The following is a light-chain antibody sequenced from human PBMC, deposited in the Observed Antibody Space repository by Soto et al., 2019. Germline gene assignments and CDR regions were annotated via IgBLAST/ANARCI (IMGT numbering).Light chain of an antibody. CDR2: KAS. Sequence: DIHLTQSPSTLSASVGDRVTITCRASQTIITWLAWYQQKPGKAPQLLISKASNLESGVPSRFSGSGSGTEFTLTINSLQPDDSATYYCQQYHVFSWTFGQGTKVEIE. V-gene: IGKV1-5*03. CDR3: QQYHVFSWT. CDR1: QTIITW. J-gene: IGKJ1*01.